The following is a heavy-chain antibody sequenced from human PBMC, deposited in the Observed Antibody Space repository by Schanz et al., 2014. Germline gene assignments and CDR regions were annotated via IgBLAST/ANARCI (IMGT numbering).Heavy chain of an antibody. V-gene: IGHV1-46*01. CDR2: INLSGGST. D-gene: IGHD2-2*02. Sequence: QVQVVQSGAEVKKPGASVKVSCKASGYTFTDYGVIWVRQAPGQGLEWMGIINLSGGSTNNAQKFQGRLTMTRDTSTSTVYMELSSLRSEDTAVYYCAGTYCSSTSCYTGYYYMDVWGKGTTVTVSS. CDR3: AGTYCSSTSCYTGYYYMDV. CDR1: GYTFTDYG. J-gene: IGHJ6*03.